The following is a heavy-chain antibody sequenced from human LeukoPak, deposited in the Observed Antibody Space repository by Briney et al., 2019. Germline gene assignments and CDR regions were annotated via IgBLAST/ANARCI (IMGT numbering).Heavy chain of an antibody. Sequence: PSETLSLTCTVSGGSISSGGYYWSWIRQHPGKGLEWIGYITYSGNTYYYPALDSRVTVSLDTSKTQFSLKLSSVTAADTAVYYCARIAYDALDSYYYGMDVWGQGTTVTVSS. D-gene: IGHD3-3*01. V-gene: IGHV4-31*03. CDR3: ARIAYDALDSYYYGMDV. J-gene: IGHJ6*02. CDR1: GGSISSGGYY. CDR2: ITYSGNT.